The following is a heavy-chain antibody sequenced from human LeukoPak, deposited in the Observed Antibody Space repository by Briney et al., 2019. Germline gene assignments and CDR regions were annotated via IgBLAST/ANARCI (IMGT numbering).Heavy chain of an antibody. J-gene: IGHJ4*02. CDR2: INHSGST. CDR1: GGSFSGYC. CDR3: ARQSLGSGSPLFDY. D-gene: IGHD6-19*01. V-gene: IGHV4-34*01. Sequence: SETLSLTCAVYGGSFSGYCWSWIRQPPGKGLEWIGEINHSGSTNYNPSLKSRVTISVDTSKNQFSLKLSPVTAADTAVYYCARQSLGSGSPLFDYWGQGTLVTVSS.